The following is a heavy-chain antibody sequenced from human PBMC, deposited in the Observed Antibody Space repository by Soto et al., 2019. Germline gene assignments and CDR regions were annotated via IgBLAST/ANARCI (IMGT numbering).Heavy chain of an antibody. CDR3: ATKVEYSSPGHYYYYYYMDV. D-gene: IGHD6-6*01. V-gene: IGHV1-69*02. J-gene: IGHJ6*03. CDR2: IIPILGIA. Sequence: QVPLVQSGAEVKKPGSSVKVSCKASGGTFSSYTISWVRQAPGQGLEWMGRIIPILGIANYAQKFQGRVTITADKSTSTAYMELSSLRSEDTAVYYCATKVEYSSPGHYYYYYYMDVWGKGTTVTVSS. CDR1: GGTFSSYT.